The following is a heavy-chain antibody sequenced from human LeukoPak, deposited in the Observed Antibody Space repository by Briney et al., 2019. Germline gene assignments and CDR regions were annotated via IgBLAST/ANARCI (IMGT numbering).Heavy chain of an antibody. CDR2: ISGSGGST. CDR3: AKDRMGIQLWLLFDY. Sequence: GGSLRLSCAASGFTFSSYAMSWVRQAPGKGLEWVSAISGSGGSTYYADSVKGRFTISRDNSKNTLYLQMNRLRAEDTAVYYCAKDRMGIQLWLLFDYWGQGTLVTVSS. V-gene: IGHV3-23*01. CDR1: GFTFSSYA. D-gene: IGHD5-18*01. J-gene: IGHJ4*02.